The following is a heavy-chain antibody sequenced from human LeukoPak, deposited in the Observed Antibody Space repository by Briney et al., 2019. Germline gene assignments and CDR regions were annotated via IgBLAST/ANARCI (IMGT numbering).Heavy chain of an antibody. J-gene: IGHJ6*02. CDR2: ISAYNGNT. V-gene: IGHV1-18*01. D-gene: IGHD6-13*01. CDR1: GYTFTSYG. CDR3: ARDPPYSSSYYYYGMDV. Sequence: ASVKVSCKASGYTFTSYGISWVRQAPGQGLEWMGWISAYNGNTNYAQKLQGRVTMTTDTSTSTAYMELRSLRSDDTAVYYCARDPPYSSSYYYYGMDVWGQGITVTVSS.